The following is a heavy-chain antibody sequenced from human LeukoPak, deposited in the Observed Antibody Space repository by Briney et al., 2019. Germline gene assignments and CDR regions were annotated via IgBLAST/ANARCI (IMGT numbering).Heavy chain of an antibody. V-gene: IGHV4-4*02. CDR2: IYHSGST. Sequence: PSETLSLTCAVSGGSISSSNWWSWVRQPPGKGLEWIGEIYHSGSTNYNPSLKSRVTISVDKSKNQFSLKLSSVTAAGTAVYYCARRITMVRPYYFDYWGQGTLVTVSS. D-gene: IGHD3-10*01. CDR1: GGSISSSNW. J-gene: IGHJ4*02. CDR3: ARRITMVRPYYFDY.